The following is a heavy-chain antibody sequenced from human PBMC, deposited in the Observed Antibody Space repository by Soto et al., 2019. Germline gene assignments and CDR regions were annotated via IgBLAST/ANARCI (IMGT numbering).Heavy chain of an antibody. Sequence: LRLSCVASGFTFSDYSMVWVRQAPGKGLGWVSYIFVTSTTIYYADSVKGRFTVSRDNTQNSLFLLMNSLRAEDTAIYYCARDKDWAFDYWGQGTQVTVSS. J-gene: IGHJ4*02. CDR2: IFVTSTTI. V-gene: IGHV3-48*04. CDR3: ARDKDWAFDY. D-gene: IGHD3-9*01. CDR1: GFTFSDYS.